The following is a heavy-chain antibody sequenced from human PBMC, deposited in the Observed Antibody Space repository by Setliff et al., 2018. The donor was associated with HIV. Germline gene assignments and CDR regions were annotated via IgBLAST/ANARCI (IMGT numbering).Heavy chain of an antibody. J-gene: IGHJ6*03. V-gene: IGHV3-48*01. CDR1: GFTFSSYS. Sequence: PGGSLRLSCAASGFTFSSYSMNWVRQAPGKGLEWVSYISSSSSTIYYADSVKGRFTISRDNAKNSLYLQMNSLRAEDTAVYYCARGYSSSWHNDYHYYMDVWGKRTTVTVSS. D-gene: IGHD6-13*01. CDR3: ARGYSSSWHNDYHYYMDV. CDR2: ISSSSSTI.